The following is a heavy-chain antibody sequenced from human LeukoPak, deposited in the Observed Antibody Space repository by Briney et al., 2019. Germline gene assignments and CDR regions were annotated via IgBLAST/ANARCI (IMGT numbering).Heavy chain of an antibody. Sequence: ASVKVSCKASGYTFTSYDINWVRQATGQGLEWMGWMNPNSGNTGYAQKFQGRVTMTRNTSISTAYMELSSLRSEDTAVYYCARVGRVGYSYGYDAFDIWGQGTMVTVSS. CDR1: GYTFTSYD. V-gene: IGHV1-8*01. J-gene: IGHJ3*02. D-gene: IGHD5-18*01. CDR2: MNPNSGNT. CDR3: ARVGRVGYSYGYDAFDI.